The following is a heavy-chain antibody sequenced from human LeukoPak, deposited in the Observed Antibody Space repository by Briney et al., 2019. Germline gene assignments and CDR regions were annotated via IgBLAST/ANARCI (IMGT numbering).Heavy chain of an antibody. CDR3: ARRGTLYWYFDL. D-gene: IGHD3-16*01. Sequence: SETLSLTCAVYGGSFSAYYWSWIRQPPGKGLEWIGEINHSGTTNYNPPLESRVTMSVDTSKNQFSLKLSSVTAADTAVYYCARRGTLYWYFDLWGRGTLVTVSS. CDR1: GGSFSAYY. V-gene: IGHV4-34*01. CDR2: INHSGTT. J-gene: IGHJ2*01.